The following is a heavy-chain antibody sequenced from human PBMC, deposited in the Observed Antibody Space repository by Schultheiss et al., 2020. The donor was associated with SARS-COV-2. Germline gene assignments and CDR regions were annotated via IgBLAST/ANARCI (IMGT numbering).Heavy chain of an antibody. CDR1: GFTFSNAW. J-gene: IGHJ4*02. V-gene: IGHV3-21*01. D-gene: IGHD3-3*01. CDR3: ARGYYDFDY. CDR2: ISSSSSYI. Sequence: GGSLRLSCAASGFTFSNAWMSWVRQAPGKGLEWVSSISSSSSYIYYADSVKGRFTISRDNAKNTLYLQMNSLRAEDTAVFYCARGYYDFDYWGQGTLVTVSS.